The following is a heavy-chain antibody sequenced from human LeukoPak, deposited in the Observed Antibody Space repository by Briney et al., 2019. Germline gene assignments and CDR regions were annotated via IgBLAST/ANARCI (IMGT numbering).Heavy chain of an antibody. CDR2: ISDSAGST. V-gene: IGHV3-23*01. CDR1: GFTFSNYG. CDR3: AKRIQYISSAAYFVY. Sequence: GGSLRLSCAASGFTFSNYGMNSVRQAPGKGLGWVSSISDSAGSTFYADSVKGRFTISRDNSKNTLYLQMNSLRAGDTAIYYCAKRIQYISSAAYFVYWGQGTLVTVSS. D-gene: IGHD6-6*01. J-gene: IGHJ4*02.